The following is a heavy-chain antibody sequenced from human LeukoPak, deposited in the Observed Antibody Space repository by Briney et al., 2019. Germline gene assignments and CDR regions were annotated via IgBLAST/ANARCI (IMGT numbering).Heavy chain of an antibody. CDR2: ISSSSSYI. D-gene: IGHD3-22*01. CDR1: GFTFSSYS. V-gene: IGHV3-21*04. Sequence: GGSLRLSCAASGFTFSSYSMNWVRQAPGKGLEWVSSISSSSSYIYYADSVKGRFTISRDNAKNSLYLQMNSLRAEDTALYYCAKDRYYDPYYFDYWGQGTLVTVSS. J-gene: IGHJ4*02. CDR3: AKDRYYDPYYFDY.